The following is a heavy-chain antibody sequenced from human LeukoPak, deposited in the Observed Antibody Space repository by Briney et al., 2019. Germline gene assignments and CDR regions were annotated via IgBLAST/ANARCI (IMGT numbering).Heavy chain of an antibody. D-gene: IGHD4-17*01. CDR3: ARAATVTTQNWFDP. V-gene: IGHV4-39*07. CDR1: GGSISSSSYY. Sequence: SETLSLTCTVSGGSISSSSYYWGWIRQPPGKGLEWIGSIYYSGSTYYNPSLRSRVTISVDTSKNQFSLKLSSVTAADTAVYYCARAATVTTQNWFDPWGQGTLVTVSS. J-gene: IGHJ5*02. CDR2: IYYSGST.